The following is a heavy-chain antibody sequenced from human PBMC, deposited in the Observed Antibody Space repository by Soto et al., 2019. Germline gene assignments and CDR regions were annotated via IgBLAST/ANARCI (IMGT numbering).Heavy chain of an antibody. V-gene: IGHV3-23*01. Sequence: DVRLLESGGGLVQPGGSLRLSCAASGFTFSSYSMSWVRQAPRKGLEWVSTIGTSASTYYGDSVRGRFTISRDNSRNTLYLQMNSLRAEDTAVYYCADLSRYCTSSTCDWGQGTLVTVSS. J-gene: IGHJ4*02. CDR3: ADLSRYCTSSTCD. CDR2: IGTSAST. CDR1: GFTFSSYS. D-gene: IGHD2-2*01.